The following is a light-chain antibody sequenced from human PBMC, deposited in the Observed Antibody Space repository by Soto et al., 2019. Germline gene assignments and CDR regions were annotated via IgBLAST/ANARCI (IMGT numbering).Light chain of an antibody. CDR3: QHYNSYSEA. J-gene: IGKJ1*01. CDR1: QSISTW. Sequence: DIPMTQSPSPRSASLGDRVTITCRASQSISTWLSWYQQKPGKAPKVLIYKASNLQSGVSSRFSGSGSGTEFTLTISSLQPDDFATYYCQHYNSYSEAFGQGTKVDIK. V-gene: IGKV1-5*03. CDR2: KAS.